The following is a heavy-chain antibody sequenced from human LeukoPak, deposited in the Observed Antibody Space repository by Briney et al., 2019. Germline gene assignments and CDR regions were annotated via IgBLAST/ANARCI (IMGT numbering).Heavy chain of an antibody. Sequence: KASQTLSLTCTVSGGSISSGDYYWGWIRQPPKKGLEWIGYIYYSGSTYYSPSLKSRVAISVDTSNNQFSLNLSSVTAADTAVYYCARVPYTYGSLPYYFDSWGQGTLVTVSS. V-gene: IGHV4-30-4*01. CDR1: GGSISSGDYY. D-gene: IGHD5-18*01. J-gene: IGHJ4*02. CDR3: ARVPYTYGSLPYYFDS. CDR2: IYYSGST.